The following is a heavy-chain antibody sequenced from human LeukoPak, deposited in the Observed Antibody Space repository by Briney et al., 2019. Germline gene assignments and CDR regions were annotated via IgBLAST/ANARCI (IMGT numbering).Heavy chain of an antibody. V-gene: IGHV1-69*04. CDR2: IIPILGIA. Sequence: SVKVSCKASGGTFSSYAISWVRQAPGQGLEWMGRIIPILGIANYAQKFQGRVTITADKSTNTAYMELSSLRSEDTAVYYCARGDILTGYYIFDYWGQGTLVTVSS. CDR3: ARGDILTGYYIFDY. J-gene: IGHJ4*02. CDR1: GGTFSSYA. D-gene: IGHD3-9*01.